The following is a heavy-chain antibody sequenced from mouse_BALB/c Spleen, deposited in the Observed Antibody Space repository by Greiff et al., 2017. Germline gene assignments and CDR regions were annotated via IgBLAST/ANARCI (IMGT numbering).Heavy chain of an antibody. CDR3: ARNFAY. CDR2: IWSGGST. V-gene: IGHV2-2*02. Sequence: LQESGPGLVQPSQSLSITCTVSGFSLTSYGVHWVRQSPGKGLEWLGVIWSGGSTDYNAAFISRLSISKDNSKSQVFFKMNSLQANDTAIYYCARNFAYWGQGTLVTVSA. CDR1: GFSLTSYG. J-gene: IGHJ3*01.